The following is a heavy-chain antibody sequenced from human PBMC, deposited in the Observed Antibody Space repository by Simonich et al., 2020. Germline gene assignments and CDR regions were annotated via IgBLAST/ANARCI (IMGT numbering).Heavy chain of an antibody. CDR2: ISYDGSNK. D-gene: IGHD1-26*01. V-gene: IGHV3-30*07. CDR3: AREGAGNDAFDI. Sequence: QVQLVESGGGVVQPGRSLRLSCAASGFTFSSYAMHWVRQAPGKGLECVAVISYDGSNKYYADSVKGRFTISRDNSKNTLYLQMNSLRAEDTAVYYCAREGAGNDAFDIWGQGTMVTVSS. CDR1: GFTFSSYA. J-gene: IGHJ3*02.